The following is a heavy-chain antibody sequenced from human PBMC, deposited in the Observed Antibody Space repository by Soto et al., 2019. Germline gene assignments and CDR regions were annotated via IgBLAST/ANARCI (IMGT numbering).Heavy chain of an antibody. Sequence: GASVKVSCKASGYTFTSYDVNWVRQATGQGLEWMGWMNPNSGNTGYAQKFQGRVTMTRNTSISTAYMELSSLRSEDTAVYYCARGDYDFWSGYYPFRPTYGMDVWGQGTTVTVSS. CDR1: GYTFTSYD. CDR3: ARGDYDFWSGYYPFRPTYGMDV. V-gene: IGHV1-8*01. CDR2: MNPNSGNT. J-gene: IGHJ6*02. D-gene: IGHD3-3*01.